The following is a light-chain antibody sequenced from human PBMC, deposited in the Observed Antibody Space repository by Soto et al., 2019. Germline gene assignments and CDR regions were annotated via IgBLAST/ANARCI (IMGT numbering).Light chain of an antibody. CDR2: AVS. CDR1: SSDVGGYNH. Sequence: QSALTQPGSVSGSPGQSITISCTGTSSDVGGYNHVSWYQHSPGKAPKLILFAVSDRPSGVSHRFSGSKSGNTASLTISGLQAEDEDDYYCCSYTSLSTVVFGGGTKLTVL. CDR3: CSYTSLSTVV. J-gene: IGLJ2*01. V-gene: IGLV2-14*01.